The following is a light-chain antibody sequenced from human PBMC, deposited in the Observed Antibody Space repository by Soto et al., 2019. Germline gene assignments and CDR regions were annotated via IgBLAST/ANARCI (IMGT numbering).Light chain of an antibody. Sequence: DIQITQSPSSLSASVVDRVTITCQASHDINKNLIWYQQKPGKAPKLLIYDASDLETGVPSRFRGSGSGTGFTFTISSLQPEDFATYYCQQYESLPLTFGQGTRLEI. CDR2: DAS. CDR3: QQYESLPLT. V-gene: IGKV1-33*01. CDR1: HDINKN. J-gene: IGKJ5*01.